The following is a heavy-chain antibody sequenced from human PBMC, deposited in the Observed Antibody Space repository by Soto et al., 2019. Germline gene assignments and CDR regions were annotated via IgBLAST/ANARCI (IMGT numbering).Heavy chain of an antibody. CDR2: ISAYNGNT. D-gene: IGHD3-22*01. V-gene: IGHV1-18*01. CDR1: GYTFTSYG. CDR3: ARAAKYYYDSSGYYYAFDI. J-gene: IGHJ3*02. Sequence: QVQLVQSGAEVKKPGASVKVSCKASGYTFTSYGISWVRQAPGQGLEWMGWISAYNGNTNYAQKLQGRVTMTTDTXXSXAXTELRSLRSDDTAVYYCARAAKYYYDSSGYYYAFDIWGQGTMVTVSS.